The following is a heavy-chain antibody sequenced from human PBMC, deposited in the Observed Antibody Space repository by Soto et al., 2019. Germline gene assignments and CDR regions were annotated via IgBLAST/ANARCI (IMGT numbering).Heavy chain of an antibody. CDR1: GGIFHGYG. CDR2: IRFDGSNE. CDR3: ARDGIGGTVFRGYLDY. V-gene: IGHV3-33*01. D-gene: IGHD1-7*01. Sequence: QEQLVESGGGVVQPGTSLRLSCAVPGGIFHGYGMHWVRQAPGKGLEWVAIIRFDGSNEEYADSVKGRFPISSDNYKNTLYLQMNTLGAEDTAVYYCARDGIGGTVFRGYLDYWGRGTVVTVSS. J-gene: IGHJ4*02.